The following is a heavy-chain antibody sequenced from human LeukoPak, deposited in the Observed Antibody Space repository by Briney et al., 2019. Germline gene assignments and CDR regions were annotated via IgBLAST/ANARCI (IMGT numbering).Heavy chain of an antibody. CDR2: IYYSGST. J-gene: IGHJ4*02. V-gene: IGHV4-59*01. Sequence: SETLSLTCTVSGGSISSYYWSWIRQPPGKGREWIGYIYYSGSTNYNPSLKSRVTISVDTSKNQFSLKLSSVTAADTAVYYCARGERWLQLNYFDYWGQGTLVTVSS. CDR1: GGSISSYY. D-gene: IGHD5-24*01. CDR3: ARGERWLQLNYFDY.